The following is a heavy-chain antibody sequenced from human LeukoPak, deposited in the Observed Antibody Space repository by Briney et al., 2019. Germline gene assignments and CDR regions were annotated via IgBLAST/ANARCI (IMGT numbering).Heavy chain of an antibody. CDR3: ARGNKPRENYGGNSVYYCYGMDV. J-gene: IGHJ6*02. V-gene: IGHV1-69*13. CDR2: IIPIFGTA. Sequence: SVKVSCKASGGTFSSYAISWVRQAPGQGLEWMGGIIPIFGTANYAQKFQGRVTITADESTSTAYMELSSLRSEDTAVYYCARGNKPRENYGGNSVYYCYGMDVWGQGTTVTVSS. CDR1: GGTFSSYA. D-gene: IGHD4-23*01.